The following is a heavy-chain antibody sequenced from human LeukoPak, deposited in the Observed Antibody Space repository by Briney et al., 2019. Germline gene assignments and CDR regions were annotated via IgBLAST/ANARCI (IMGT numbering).Heavy chain of an antibody. CDR1: GFSLSSFA. Sequence: PGGSLRLSCVGSGFSLSSFAMSWVRQAPGKGLEWVSTISGGGSYTYFADSVKGRFTVSRDDSKSMHFLQMNSLRPEDTALYFCAKRITVSAGYYLDSWGRGTLVTVSS. V-gene: IGHV3-23*01. D-gene: IGHD6-19*01. J-gene: IGHJ4*02. CDR2: ISGGGSYT. CDR3: AKRITVSAGYYLDS.